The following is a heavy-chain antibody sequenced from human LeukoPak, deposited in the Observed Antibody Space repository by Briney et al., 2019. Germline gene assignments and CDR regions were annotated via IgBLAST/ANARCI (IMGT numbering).Heavy chain of an antibody. CDR2: TRNKANSYTT. D-gene: IGHD3-10*01. CDR3: ATPYYYGSGSYWPFDY. CDR1: GFTFSDHY. J-gene: IGHJ4*02. V-gene: IGHV3-72*01. Sequence: PGGSLRLSCAASGFTFSDHYMDWVRQAPGKGLEWVGRTRNKANSYTTEYAASVKGRFTISRDDSKNSLYLQMNSLKTEDTAVYYCATPYYYGSGSYWPFDYWGQGTLVTVSS.